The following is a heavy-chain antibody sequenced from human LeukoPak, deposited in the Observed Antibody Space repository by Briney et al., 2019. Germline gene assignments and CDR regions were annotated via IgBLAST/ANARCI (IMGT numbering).Heavy chain of an antibody. J-gene: IGHJ4*02. Sequence: GASVKVSCKASGYTFTSYDINWVQQATGQGLEWMGWMNPNSGNTGYAQKFQGRVTITRNTSISTAYMELSSLRSEDTAVYYCARTPRYCSSTSCSYYFDYWGQGTLVTVSS. D-gene: IGHD2-2*01. CDR2: MNPNSGNT. CDR1: GYTFTSYD. CDR3: ARTPRYCSSTSCSYYFDY. V-gene: IGHV1-8*03.